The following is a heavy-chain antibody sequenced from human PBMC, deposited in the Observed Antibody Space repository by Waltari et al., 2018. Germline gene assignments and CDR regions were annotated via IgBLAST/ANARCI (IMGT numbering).Heavy chain of an antibody. D-gene: IGHD2-21*02. CDR2: SIPIFGTA. Sequence: QVQLVQSGAEVKKPGSSVKVSCKASGGTFSSYAISWVRQAPGQGLEWMGGSIPIFGTANYAQKFQGRVTITADESTSTAYMELSSLRSEDTAVYYCARDRVGVCGGDCYSPYYYYGMDVWGQGTTVTVSS. CDR1: GGTFSSYA. J-gene: IGHJ6*02. V-gene: IGHV1-69*01. CDR3: ARDRVGVCGGDCYSPYYYYGMDV.